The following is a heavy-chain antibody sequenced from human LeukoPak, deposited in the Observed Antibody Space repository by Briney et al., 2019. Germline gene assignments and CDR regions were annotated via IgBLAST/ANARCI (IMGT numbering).Heavy chain of an antibody. V-gene: IGHV1-18*01. CDR3: AKVGRPSVNYYGRGSYSPAWFDI. Sequence: GASVKVSCRTSGYTFNNYAISWVRQAPGQGLEWMGWISLYNGNTNYAQNLQGRVTMTTDISTSTAYMELSSLRSDDTAVYYCAKVGRPSVNYYGRGSYSPAWFDIWGQGTLVTVSS. D-gene: IGHD3-10*01. J-gene: IGHJ5*02. CDR2: ISLYNGNT. CDR1: GYTFNNYA.